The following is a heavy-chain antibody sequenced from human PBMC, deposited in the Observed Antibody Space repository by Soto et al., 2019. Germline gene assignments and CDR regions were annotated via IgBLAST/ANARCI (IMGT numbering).Heavy chain of an antibody. CDR1: GGTFSSYA. CDR2: IIRIFGTA. D-gene: IGHD2-2*02. CDR3: ARNGYCVSTSCYSDYYSGMDV. V-gene: IGHV1-69*12. J-gene: IGHJ6*02. Sequence: QVQLVQSGAEVKKPGSSVKVSCKASGGTFSSYAISWVRQAPGQGLEWMGGIIRIFGTANYAQKFQGRVTITADESMSTAYMELSSLRSEDTAVYYCARNGYCVSTSCYSDYYSGMDVWGQGTTVTVSS.